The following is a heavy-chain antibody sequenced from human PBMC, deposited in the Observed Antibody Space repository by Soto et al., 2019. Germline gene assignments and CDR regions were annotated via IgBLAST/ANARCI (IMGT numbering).Heavy chain of an antibody. D-gene: IGHD3-3*01. CDR1: GFTFSSYW. Sequence: GGSLRLSCAASGFTFSSYWMSWVRQAPGKGLEWVANIKQDGSEKYYVDSVKGRFTISRDNAKNSLYLQMNSLRAEDTAEYYCAREEPGLVKGKDFWSGYEDYFDYWGQGTLVTVSS. CDR3: AREEPGLVKGKDFWSGYEDYFDY. V-gene: IGHV3-7*05. J-gene: IGHJ4*02. CDR2: IKQDGSEK.